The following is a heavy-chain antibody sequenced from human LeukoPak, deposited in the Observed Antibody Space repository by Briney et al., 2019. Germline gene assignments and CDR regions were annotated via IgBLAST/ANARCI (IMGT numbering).Heavy chain of an antibody. V-gene: IGHV4-4*07. D-gene: IGHD1-1*01. Sequence: SETLSLTCTVSGGSISSYYWSWIRQPAGQGLEWIGRIYISGSTNYNPSLKSRVTMSADTSKNQFSLKLSSVTAADTAVYYCARDRGTWNDDGFDYWGQGTLVTVSS. J-gene: IGHJ4*02. CDR3: ARDRGTWNDDGFDY. CDR1: GGSISSYY. CDR2: IYISGST.